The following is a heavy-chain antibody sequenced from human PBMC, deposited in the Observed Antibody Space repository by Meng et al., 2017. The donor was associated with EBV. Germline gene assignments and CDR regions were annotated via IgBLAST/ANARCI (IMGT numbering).Heavy chain of an antibody. J-gene: IGHJ4*02. CDR3: ASESGRGFTPDY. CDR2: LIPMSGAP. Sequence: QVPVQQSVDEVKQPGSSVKVSCRTSGGTFRSDAVSWVRQAPGQGLEWMGGLIPMSGAPHYAQKFQDRVTIIADESTSTHSMELNNLRFEDTAMYYCASESGRGFTPDYWGQGTLVTVSS. V-gene: IGHV1-69*01. D-gene: IGHD3-10*01. CDR1: GGTFRSDA.